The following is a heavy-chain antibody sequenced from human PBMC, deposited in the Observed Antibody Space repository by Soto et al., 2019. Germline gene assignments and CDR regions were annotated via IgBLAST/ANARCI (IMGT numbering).Heavy chain of an antibody. Sequence: VGSLRLSCAASGFTFSRHAIHWVRLTPGRGLEWVLAISRDGSYIYYTDSVKGRFTVSRDNSKNTVFVQMNRLIPDDTALYFCARTRNGGVADSFDSWGQGTRVTVSS. D-gene: IGHD3-3*01. V-gene: IGHV3-30*04. J-gene: IGHJ5*01. CDR2: ISRDGSYI. CDR3: ARTRNGGVADSFDS. CDR1: GFTFSRHA.